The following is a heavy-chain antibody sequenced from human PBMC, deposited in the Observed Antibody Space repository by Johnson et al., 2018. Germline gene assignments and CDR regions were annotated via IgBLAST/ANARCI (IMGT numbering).Heavy chain of an antibody. CDR3: AKAAGTSTWYFDL. Sequence: VQLVESGGGLVQPGGSLKLSCAASGFSFSDFSMHWVRQASGKGLEWVGRIRSKADNFATAYAASVKGRFTISRDESKNTAYLHMNSLSAEDTAIYYCAKAAGTSTWYFDLWGRGTLVTVSS. CDR2: IRSKADNFAT. D-gene: IGHD1-14*01. CDR1: GFSFSDFS. V-gene: IGHV3-73*01. J-gene: IGHJ2*01.